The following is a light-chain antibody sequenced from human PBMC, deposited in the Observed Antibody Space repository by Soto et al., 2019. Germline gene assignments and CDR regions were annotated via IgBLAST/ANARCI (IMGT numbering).Light chain of an antibody. CDR3: CSYVGDHTLV. Sequence: QSALTQLASVSGSPGQSITISCSGTHNLVSWYQHVPGKGPRLIIYEVTERPSGVSSRFSGSKSVDTASLIISGLQAEDEAIYYCCSYVGDHTLVFGGGTKLTVL. CDR2: EVT. V-gene: IGLV2-23*02. J-gene: IGLJ3*02. CDR1: HNL.